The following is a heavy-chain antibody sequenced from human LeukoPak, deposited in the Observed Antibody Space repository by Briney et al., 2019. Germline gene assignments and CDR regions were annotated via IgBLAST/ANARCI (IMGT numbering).Heavy chain of an antibody. CDR1: GYTFTTYY. CDR3: ARGVSSGGLLAFDY. V-gene: IGHV1-46*01. CDR2: INPNGGST. J-gene: IGHJ4*02. D-gene: IGHD5-12*01. Sequence: ASVKVSCKASGYTFTTYYMHWVRQAPGQGLEWMGFINPNGGSTSYAQKFQGRVTMTTDTSTSTAYMELRSLRSDDTAVYYCARGVSSGGLLAFDYWGQGTLVTVSS.